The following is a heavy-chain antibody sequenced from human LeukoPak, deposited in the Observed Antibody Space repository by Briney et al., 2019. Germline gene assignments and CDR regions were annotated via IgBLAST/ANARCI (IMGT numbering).Heavy chain of an antibody. V-gene: IGHV4-59*08. CDR2: MFHTGST. CDR1: GASIRSYY. J-gene: IGHJ5*02. CDR3: ARAGSGHGPWFDP. Sequence: SETLSLTCAVSGASIRSYYWSWIRQPPGKGLEWIGYMFHTGSTKYNPSLEGRVTISIDTSKNQFSLKLNSVTAADTAVYYCARAGSGHGPWFDPWGQGTLVTVSS. D-gene: IGHD6-13*01.